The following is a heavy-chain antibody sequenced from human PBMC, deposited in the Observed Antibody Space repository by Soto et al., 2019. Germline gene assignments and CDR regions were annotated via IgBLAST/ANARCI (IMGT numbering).Heavy chain of an antibody. V-gene: IGHV3-15*01. CDR2: IKSKTDGGTT. Sequence: PGGSLRLSCAASGFTFSNAWMSWVRQAPGKGLEWVGRIKSKTDGGTTDYAAPVKGRFTISRDDSKNTLYLQMNSLKTEDTAVYYCTTDLGSGKLESTGFDYWGQGTLVTVSS. CDR1: GFTFSNAW. CDR3: TTDLGSGKLESTGFDY. D-gene: IGHD1-1*01. J-gene: IGHJ4*02.